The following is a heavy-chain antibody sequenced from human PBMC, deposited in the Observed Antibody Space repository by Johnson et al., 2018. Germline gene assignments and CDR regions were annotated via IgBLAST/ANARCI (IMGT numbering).Heavy chain of an antibody. CDR2: TRNKANSYTT. D-gene: IGHD3-22*01. J-gene: IGHJ3*02. CDR1: GFTFSDHY. Sequence: VQLVQSGGGLVQPGGSLRLSCAASGFTFSDHYMDWVRQAPGKGLAWVGRTRNKANSYTTEYAASVKGRFTISRDDSKNSLYLQMNSLKTEDTAVYYCARGYYFDTSGPRAFDIWGQGTMVTVSS. V-gene: IGHV3-72*01. CDR3: ARGYYFDTSGPRAFDI.